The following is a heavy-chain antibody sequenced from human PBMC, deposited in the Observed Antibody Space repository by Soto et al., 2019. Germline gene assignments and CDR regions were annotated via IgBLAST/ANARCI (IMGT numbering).Heavy chain of an antibody. J-gene: IGHJ4*02. CDR2: IIPIFGTA. Sequence: QVQLVQSGAEVKKPGSSVKVSCKASGGTFSSYAISWVRQAPGQGLEWMGGIIPIFGTANYAQKFQGRVTITADESTSTADMELSSLRSEDTAVYYCARDGKVDGYNQAYYFDYWGQGTLVTVSS. D-gene: IGHD5-12*01. CDR3: ARDGKVDGYNQAYYFDY. V-gene: IGHV1-69*01. CDR1: GGTFSSYA.